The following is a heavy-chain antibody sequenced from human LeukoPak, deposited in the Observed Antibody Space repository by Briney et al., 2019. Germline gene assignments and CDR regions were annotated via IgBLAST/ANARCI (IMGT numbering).Heavy chain of an antibody. V-gene: IGHV4-59*01. CDR3: ARGHYYGSGSYYIAY. CDR2: IDDSGSP. Sequence: KPPETLSLTCTVSGDSLTYYYWSWIRQPPGKGLEWIADIDDSGSPNYNPSLKSRVTISVDTSKNQFSLKLSSVTAADTAVYYCARGHYYGSGSYYIAYWGQGTLVTVSS. D-gene: IGHD3-10*01. J-gene: IGHJ4*02. CDR1: GDSLTYYY.